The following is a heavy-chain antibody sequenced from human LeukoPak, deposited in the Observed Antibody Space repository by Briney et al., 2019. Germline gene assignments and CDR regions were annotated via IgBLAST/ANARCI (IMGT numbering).Heavy chain of an antibody. CDR1: DGSISSSSYY. D-gene: IGHD3-22*01. Sequence: SETLSLTCTVSDGSISSSSYYWGLIRQPPGKGLEWIGSIYYSGSTYYNPSLKSRVTISVDTSKSQFSLKVTSVTAADTAVYYCARIYYDSSGYYVGSIYFDYWGQGTLVTVSS. J-gene: IGHJ4*02. V-gene: IGHV4-39*07. CDR2: IYYSGST. CDR3: ARIYYDSSGYYVGSIYFDY.